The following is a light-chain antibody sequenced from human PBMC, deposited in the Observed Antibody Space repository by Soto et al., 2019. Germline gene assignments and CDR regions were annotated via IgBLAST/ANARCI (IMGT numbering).Light chain of an antibody. J-gene: IGLJ2*01. CDR2: EVR. Sequence: QSALTQPPSVSGSPGQSVTISCTGTNSDVGSYNRVSWYQQPPGTAPKLIIYEVRYRPSGVPDRFSGSKSGNTASLTISGLQPEDDADYFCSSYTTRSTLIFGGGTQLTV. CDR3: SSYTTRSTLI. CDR1: NSDVGSYNR. V-gene: IGLV2-18*02.